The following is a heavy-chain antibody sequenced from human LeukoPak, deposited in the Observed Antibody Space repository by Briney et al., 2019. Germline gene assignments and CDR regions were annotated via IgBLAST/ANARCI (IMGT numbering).Heavy chain of an antibody. CDR2: ISAYNGNT. V-gene: IGHV1-18*01. CDR1: GYTFTGYG. CDR3: ARDTYYYDSSGYYLH. Sequence: GASVKVSCKASGYTFTGYGISWVRQAPGQGLEWMGWISAYNGNTNYAQKLQGRVTMTTDTSTSTAYMELRSLRSDDTAVYYCARDTYYYDSSGYYLHWGQGTLVTVSS. D-gene: IGHD3-22*01. J-gene: IGHJ4*02.